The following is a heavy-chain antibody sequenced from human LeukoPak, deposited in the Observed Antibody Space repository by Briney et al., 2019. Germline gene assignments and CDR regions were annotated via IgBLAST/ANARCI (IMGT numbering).Heavy chain of an antibody. J-gene: IGHJ4*02. V-gene: IGHV1-18*01. CDR3: ARYPLSYSSNWHYYFDY. CDR2: ISGSNGNT. CDR1: GGTFSSYA. Sequence: ASVKVSCKASGGTFSSYAISWVRQAPGQGLEWMGWISGSNGNTNYAQKLQGRVTMTTDTSTSTAYMELRSLRSDDSALFYCARYPLSYSSNWHYYFDYWGQGTLLTVSS. D-gene: IGHD6-13*01.